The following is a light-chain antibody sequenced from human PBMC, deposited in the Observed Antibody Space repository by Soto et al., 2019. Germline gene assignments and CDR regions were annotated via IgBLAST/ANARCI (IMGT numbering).Light chain of an antibody. Sequence: IEITQSPATLSVSPGERATLSCRASQSVSSNLAWYQQKPGQAPRVLIYGASSRPTGIPDRFSGSGSGTDFTLTISRLEPEDFAVYYCQQYGSSSTFGQGTRLEIK. V-gene: IGKV3-20*01. J-gene: IGKJ5*01. CDR3: QQYGSSST. CDR1: QSVSSN. CDR2: GAS.